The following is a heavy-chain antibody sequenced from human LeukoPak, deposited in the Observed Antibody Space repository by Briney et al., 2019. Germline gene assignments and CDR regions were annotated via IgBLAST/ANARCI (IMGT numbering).Heavy chain of an antibody. CDR3: ARRGYHDYSGFDY. V-gene: IGHV3-21*01. CDR1: GFTFSSYG. J-gene: IGHJ4*02. Sequence: PGGSLRLSCVASGFTFSSYGMNWVRQAPGKGLEWVSFISSSSSYIYYADSVKGRFTISRDNAKNSLYLQMNSLRAEDTAVYYCARRGYHDYSGFDYWGQGTLVTVSS. CDR2: ISSSSSYI. D-gene: IGHD1-26*01.